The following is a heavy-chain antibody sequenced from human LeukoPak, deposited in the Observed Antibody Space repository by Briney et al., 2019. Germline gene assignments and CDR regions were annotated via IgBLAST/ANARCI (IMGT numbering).Heavy chain of an antibody. CDR2: ISYDGSNK. Sequence: GGSPRLSCAASGFTFSSYGMHWVRQAPGKGLEWVAVISYDGSNKYYADSVKGRFTISRDNSKNTLYLQMSSLRAEDTAVYYCAKSSGTTFYYYYYYGMDVWGQGTTVTVSS. J-gene: IGHJ6*02. CDR1: GFTFSSYG. V-gene: IGHV3-30*18. D-gene: IGHD1-1*01. CDR3: AKSSGTTFYYYYYYGMDV.